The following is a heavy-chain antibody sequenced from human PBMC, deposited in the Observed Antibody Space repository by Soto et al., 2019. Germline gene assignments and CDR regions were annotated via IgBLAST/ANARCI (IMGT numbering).Heavy chain of an antibody. CDR3: ARLRGVGAAYIHR. J-gene: IGHJ4*02. V-gene: IGHV4-39*01. CDR1: GGSISSSSYY. Sequence: SETLSLTCTVSGGSISSSSYYWGWIRQPPGKGLEWIGSIYYSGSTYYNPSLKSRVTISVDTSKNQFSLKLSSVTAADTAVYYCARLRGVGAAYIHRWGQGTLVTVSS. CDR2: IYYSGST. D-gene: IGHD1-26*01.